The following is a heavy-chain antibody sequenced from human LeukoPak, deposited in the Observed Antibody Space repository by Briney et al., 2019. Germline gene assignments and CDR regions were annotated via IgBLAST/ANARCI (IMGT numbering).Heavy chain of an antibody. D-gene: IGHD3-10*02. V-gene: IGHV3-23*01. CDR1: GFTFSSYA. CDR2: ITGSGGRT. J-gene: IGHJ6*04. Sequence: GGSLRLSCAASGFTFSSYAMNWVRQAPGKGLEWVSAITGSGGRTYYADSVKGRFTISRDNAKNSLYLQMNSLRAEDTAVYYCAELGITMIGGVWGKGTTVTISS. CDR3: AELGITMIGGV.